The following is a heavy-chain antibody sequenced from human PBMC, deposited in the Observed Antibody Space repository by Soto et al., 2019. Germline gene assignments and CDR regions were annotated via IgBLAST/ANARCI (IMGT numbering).Heavy chain of an antibody. CDR3: AKDTLRQTVTTLDY. V-gene: IGHV3-30*18. D-gene: IGHD4-17*01. CDR1: GFTFSSYG. Sequence: QVQLVESGGGVVQPGRSLRLSCAASGFTFSSYGMHWVRQAPGKGLEWVAVISYDGSNNYYADSVKGRFTISGDNSKNTLYLQMNSLRAEDTAVYYCAKDTLRQTVTTLDYWGQGTLVTVSS. CDR2: ISYDGSNN. J-gene: IGHJ4*02.